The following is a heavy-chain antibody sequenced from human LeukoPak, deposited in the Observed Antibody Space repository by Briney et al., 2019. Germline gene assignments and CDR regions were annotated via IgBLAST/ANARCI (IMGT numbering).Heavy chain of an antibody. CDR3: ARFGGNYGWFDP. CDR1: GGSISSYY. J-gene: IGHJ5*02. Sequence: SETLSLTCTVSGGSISSYYWSWIRQPPGKGLEWIGYIYYSGSTNYNPTLKSRVTISVDTSKNQFSLKLSSVTAADTAVYYCARFGGNYGWFDPWGQGILVTVSS. CDR2: IYYSGST. D-gene: IGHD4-23*01. V-gene: IGHV4-59*01.